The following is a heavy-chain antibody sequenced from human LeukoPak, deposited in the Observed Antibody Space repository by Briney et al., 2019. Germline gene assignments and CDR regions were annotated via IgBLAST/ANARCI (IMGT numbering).Heavy chain of an antibody. CDR2: ISAGGYPI. CDR3: VMTAGPPTDH. Sequence: PGGSLRLSCTGSGFTFNDYYMSWVRQAPGKGLEWLSFISAGGYPIYYADSVRGRFTISRDIAKNSLYLQMNSLRVEDTAVYYCVMTAGPPTDHWGQGALVTVSS. J-gene: IGHJ4*01. CDR1: GFTFNDYY. V-gene: IGHV3-11*04.